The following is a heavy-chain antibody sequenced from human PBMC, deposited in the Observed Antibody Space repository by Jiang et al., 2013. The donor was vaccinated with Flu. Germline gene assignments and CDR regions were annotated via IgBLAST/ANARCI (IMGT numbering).Heavy chain of an antibody. CDR2: SST. J-gene: IGHJ6*02. V-gene: IGHV3-74*01. Sequence: SSTSYADSVKGRFTISRDNAKNTLYLQMNSLRAEDTAVYYCARHCSSTSCSFYYGMDVWGQGTTVTVSS. D-gene: IGHD2-2*01. CDR3: ARHCSSTSCSFYYGMDV.